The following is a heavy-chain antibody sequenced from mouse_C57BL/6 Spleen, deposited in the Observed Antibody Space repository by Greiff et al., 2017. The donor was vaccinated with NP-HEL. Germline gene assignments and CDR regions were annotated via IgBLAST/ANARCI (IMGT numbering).Heavy chain of an antibody. CDR3: ARGVTNYFDY. CDR1: GYTFTSYW. Sequence: QVQLQQPGAELVRPGSSVKLSCKASGYTFTSYWMDWVKQRPGQGLEWIGNIYPSDSETHYNQKFKDKATLTVDKSSSPAYMQLSSLTSEDSAVYYCARGVTNYFDYWGQGTTLTVSS. V-gene: IGHV1-61*01. J-gene: IGHJ2*01. CDR2: IYPSDSET. D-gene: IGHD2-2*01.